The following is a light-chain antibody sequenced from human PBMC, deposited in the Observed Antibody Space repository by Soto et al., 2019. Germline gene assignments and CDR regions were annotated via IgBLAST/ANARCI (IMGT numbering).Light chain of an antibody. J-gene: IGKJ3*01. Sequence: DLQMTQSPSSLSASVGDRVTITCQASQHISTYLNWFQQKPGKAPELLIYDASNLAPGVPSRFSGSGSGTDFTVTISSLQPEDVATYYCEQYDCLPPTFGPGTKVDIK. CDR3: EQYDCLPPT. V-gene: IGKV1-33*01. CDR1: QHISTY. CDR2: DAS.